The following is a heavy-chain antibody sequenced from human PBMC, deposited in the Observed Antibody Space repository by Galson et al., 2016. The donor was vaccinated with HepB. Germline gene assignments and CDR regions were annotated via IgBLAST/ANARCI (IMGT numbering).Heavy chain of an antibody. CDR3: ARAGSSWYFDY. D-gene: IGHD6-13*01. Sequence: SLRLSCAASGFTFSSCPMSWARQAPGKGLGWVSSISGSGGSTNYADSVKGRFTISRDNSKNTLYLQMNYLRDEDTAVYYCARAGSSWYFDYWGQGTLVTVSS. J-gene: IGHJ4*02. CDR1: GFTFSSCP. V-gene: IGHV3-23*01. CDR2: ISGSGGST.